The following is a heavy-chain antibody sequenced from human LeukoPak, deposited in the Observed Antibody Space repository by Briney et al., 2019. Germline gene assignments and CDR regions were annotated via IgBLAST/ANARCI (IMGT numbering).Heavy chain of an antibody. J-gene: IGHJ3*02. CDR3: ARERIRITIFGVVIGPSSGGDAFDI. V-gene: IGHV4-34*01. Sequence: SETLSLTCAVYGGSFSGYYWSWIRQPPGKGLEWIGEINHSGSTNYNPSLKSRVTISVDTSKNQFSLKLSSVTAADTAVYYCARERIRITIFGVVIGPSSGGDAFDIWGQGTMVTVSS. D-gene: IGHD3-3*01. CDR1: GGSFSGYY. CDR2: INHSGST.